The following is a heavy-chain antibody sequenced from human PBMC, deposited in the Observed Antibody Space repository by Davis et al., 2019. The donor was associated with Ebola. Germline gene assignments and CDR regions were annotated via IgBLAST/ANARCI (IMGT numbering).Heavy chain of an antibody. V-gene: IGHV3-23*01. CDR1: GFTFSSYG. CDR2: VSGTGSHT. D-gene: IGHD1/OR15-1a*01. Sequence: PGGSLRLSCAVSGFTFSSYGMSWVRQAPGKGLEWVSAVSGTGSHTEYADSVKGRFTISRDNSKSTLYLQMNSLRAEDTAIYYCATRGTKWGQGTLVTVSS. J-gene: IGHJ4*02. CDR3: ATRGTK.